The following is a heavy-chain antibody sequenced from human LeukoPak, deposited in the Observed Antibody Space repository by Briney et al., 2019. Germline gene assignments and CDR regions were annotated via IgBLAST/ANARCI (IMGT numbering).Heavy chain of an antibody. J-gene: IGHJ4*02. CDR2: INHSGST. CDR3: ASFAAAGYPNDY. Sequence: PSETLSLTCAVYGGSFSGYYWSWIRQPPGKGLEWIGEINHSGSTNYNPSLKSRVTISVDTSKNQFSLKLSSVTAADTAVYYCASFAAAGYPNDYWGQGTLVTVSS. V-gene: IGHV4-34*01. D-gene: IGHD6-13*01. CDR1: GGSFSGYY.